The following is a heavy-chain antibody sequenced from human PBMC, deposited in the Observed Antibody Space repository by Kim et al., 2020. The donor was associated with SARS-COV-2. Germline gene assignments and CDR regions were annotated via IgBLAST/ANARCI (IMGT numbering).Heavy chain of an antibody. V-gene: IGHV3-74*01. D-gene: IGHD3-22*01. CDR2: INSDGRIT. Sequence: GGSLRLSCAASGFTFSYHCLHWVRQAPGKGLVWVSRINSDGRITTYADSVKGRFTISRDNRKNTLYLEMNNLRVEDTAFYYCARVPHYDSSVYYFDQWG. CDR1: GFTFSYHC. J-gene: IGHJ4*01. CDR3: ARVPHYDSSVYYFDQ.